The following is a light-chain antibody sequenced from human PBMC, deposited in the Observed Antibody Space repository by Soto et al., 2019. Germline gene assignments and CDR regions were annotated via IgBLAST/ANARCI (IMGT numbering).Light chain of an antibody. CDR1: QSLLHSNGYNY. CDR2: LGS. V-gene: IGKV2-28*01. J-gene: IGKJ1*01. CDR3: MQALQTPWT. Sequence: DIVMTQSPLSLPVTPGEPASISCRSSQSLLHSNGYNYLDWYLQKPGQSPQLLIYLGSNRASGVPDRFSGSGSGKDFTLKSSRVEAEDVGVYYCMQALQTPWTFGQGTKVEIK.